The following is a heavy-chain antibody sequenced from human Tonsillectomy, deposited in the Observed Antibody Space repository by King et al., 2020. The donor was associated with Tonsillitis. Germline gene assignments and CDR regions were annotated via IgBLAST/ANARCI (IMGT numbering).Heavy chain of an antibody. V-gene: IGHV3-30*18. Sequence: VQLVESGGGVVQPGRSLRLSCAASGFTFIIYGMHWVRQAPGKWLEWGAGISYDGSNKYYADSVKGRFTISRDNSKNTLYLQMNSLRAEDTAVYYCAKVVGWLRFGYFDYWGQGTLVTVSS. D-gene: IGHD5-12*01. CDR1: GFTFIIYG. CDR3: AKVVGWLRFGYFDY. J-gene: IGHJ4*02. CDR2: ISYDGSNK.